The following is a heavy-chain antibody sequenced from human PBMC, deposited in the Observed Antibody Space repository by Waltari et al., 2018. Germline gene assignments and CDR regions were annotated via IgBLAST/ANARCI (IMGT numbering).Heavy chain of an antibody. CDR2: SKTRADGGTA. CDR3: TPPPYYYYYGMDV. V-gene: IGHV3-15*07. CDR1: GFSFSNAW. J-gene: IGHJ6*02. Sequence: EVQLVESGGGLVNPGGSLRLSCAASGFSFSNAWMNWVRQAPGKGREGVGRSKTRADGGTADYAAPGRGRFTISRDDSQNTLYLQMNSLKTEDTAVYYCTPPPYYYYYGMDVWGQGTTVTVSS.